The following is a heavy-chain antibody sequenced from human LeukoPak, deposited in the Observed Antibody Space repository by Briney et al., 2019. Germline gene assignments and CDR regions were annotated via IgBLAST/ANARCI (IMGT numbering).Heavy chain of an antibody. CDR3: ASPRYSAYYYFDY. Sequence: GGSLRLSCAASEFTFSNYWMHWVRQAPGKGLVWVSRINSDGSSTSYADSVKGRFTISRDNAKNTLYLQMNSLRAEDTAVYYCASPRYSAYYYFDYWGQGTLVTVSS. CDR1: EFTFSNYW. D-gene: IGHD5-12*01. V-gene: IGHV3-74*01. CDR2: INSDGSST. J-gene: IGHJ4*02.